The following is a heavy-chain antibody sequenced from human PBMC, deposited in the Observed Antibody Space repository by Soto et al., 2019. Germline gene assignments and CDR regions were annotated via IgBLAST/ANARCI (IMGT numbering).Heavy chain of an antibody. CDR1: GGTFSSYA. D-gene: IGHD3-22*01. V-gene: IGHV1-69*01. CDR3: ARHDSSGYYYPNYYYYGMDV. CDR2: IIPIFGTA. Sequence: QGQLVQSGAEVKKPGSSVKVSCKASGGTFSSYAISWVRQAPGQGLEWMGGIIPIFGTANYAQKFQGRVTITADESTSTAYMELSSLRSEDTAVYYCARHDSSGYYYPNYYYYGMDVWGQGTTVTVSS. J-gene: IGHJ6*02.